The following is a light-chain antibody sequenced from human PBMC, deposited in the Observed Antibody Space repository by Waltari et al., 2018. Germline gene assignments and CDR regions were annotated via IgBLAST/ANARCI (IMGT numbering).Light chain of an antibody. Sequence: QSALTQPPSASGSPGQSVTISCTGTSSDAGGYNYVPWYQQYPGKAPKLMIYEVSKRPSGVPERFSGSKSGNTASLTVSGLQGDDEADYYCSSYAGSNTVVFGGGTKLTVL. J-gene: IGLJ2*01. V-gene: IGLV2-8*01. CDR2: EVS. CDR3: SSYAGSNTVV. CDR1: SSDAGGYNY.